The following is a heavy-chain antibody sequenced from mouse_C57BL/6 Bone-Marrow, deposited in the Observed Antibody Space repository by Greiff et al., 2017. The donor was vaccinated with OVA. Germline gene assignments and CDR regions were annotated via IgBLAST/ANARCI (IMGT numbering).Heavy chain of an antibody. CDR3: ARPYEYDVSWFAY. CDR2: SSNLAYSI. D-gene: IGHD2-4*01. CDR1: GFTFSDYG. J-gene: IGHJ3*01. V-gene: IGHV5-15*01. Sequence: EVQRVESGGGLVQPGGSLKLSCAASGFTFSDYGMAWVRQAPRKGPEWVALSSNLAYSIYYADTVTGRFTISRENAKNTLYLEMSSLRSEDTAMYYCARPYEYDVSWFAYWGQGTLVTVSA.